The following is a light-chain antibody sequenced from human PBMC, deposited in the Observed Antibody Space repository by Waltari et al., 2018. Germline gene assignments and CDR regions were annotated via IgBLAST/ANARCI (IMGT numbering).Light chain of an antibody. J-gene: IGKJ5*01. CDR3: QQRSTWPSIT. CDR2: DAS. Sequence: EIVLTQSPATLSLSPGERGTLSCRASQSVNTNLAWYQQKPGQPPRLLIYDASTRATGIPARFSGSGSGTDFTLTISSLEREDFAVYYCQQRSTWPSITFGQGTRLEIK. CDR1: QSVNTN. V-gene: IGKV3-11*01.